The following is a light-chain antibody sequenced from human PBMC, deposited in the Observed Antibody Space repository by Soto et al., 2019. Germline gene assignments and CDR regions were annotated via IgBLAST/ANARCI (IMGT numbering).Light chain of an antibody. CDR2: DVS. V-gene: IGLV2-11*01. J-gene: IGLJ1*01. CDR1: SSDVGGYNY. CDR3: CSTAGSLEV. Sequence: QSALTQPPSVSGSPGQSVTISCTGTSSDVGGYNYVSWYQQHPGKAPKVLFYDVSKRPSGVPDRFSGSKSGNTASLTISGLQAEDEADYYCCSTAGSLEVFGTGTKLTVL.